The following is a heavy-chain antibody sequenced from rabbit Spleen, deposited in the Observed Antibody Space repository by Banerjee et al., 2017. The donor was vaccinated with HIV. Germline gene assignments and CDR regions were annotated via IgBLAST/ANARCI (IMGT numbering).Heavy chain of an antibody. V-gene: IGHV1S45*01. CDR2: IYTTSSGST. J-gene: IGHJ4*01. CDR3: ARDHDGVDDGFNL. Sequence: QEQLEESGGDLVKPEGSLTLTCTASGFSFSSSYWICWVRQAPGKGLELIACIYTTSSGSTYYASWAKGRFTISKTSSTTVTLQMTSLTAADTATYFCARDHDGVDDGFNLWGPGTLVTVS. CDR1: GFSFSSSYW. D-gene: IGHD3-1*01.